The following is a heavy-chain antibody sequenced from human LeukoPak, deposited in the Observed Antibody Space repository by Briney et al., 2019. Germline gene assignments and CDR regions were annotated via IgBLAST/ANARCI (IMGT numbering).Heavy chain of an antibody. CDR1: GFTFDDYG. V-gene: IGHV3-20*01. CDR3: AKGPRPDLSVLHTLER. D-gene: IGHD3-16*02. J-gene: IGHJ4*02. Sequence: PGGSLRLSCAASGFTFDDYGMSWVRQAPGKGLEWVSGINWNGGSTGYADSVKGRFTISRDNSKSSLYLQMNSLRVEDTAVYHCAKGPRPDLSVLHTLERWGQGVLVTVSS. CDR2: INWNGGST.